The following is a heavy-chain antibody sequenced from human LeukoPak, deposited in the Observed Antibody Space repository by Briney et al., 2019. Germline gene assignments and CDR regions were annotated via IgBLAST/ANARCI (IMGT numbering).Heavy chain of an antibody. CDR2: ISSSSSYI. D-gene: IGHD3-9*01. Sequence: GGSLGLSCAASGFTFSSCSMNWVRQAPGKGLEWVSSISSSSSYIYYADSVKGRFTISRDNAKNSLYLQMNSLRAEDTAVYYCARESTISGENYWGQGTLVTVSS. J-gene: IGHJ4*02. V-gene: IGHV3-21*01. CDR1: GFTFSSCS. CDR3: ARESTISGENY.